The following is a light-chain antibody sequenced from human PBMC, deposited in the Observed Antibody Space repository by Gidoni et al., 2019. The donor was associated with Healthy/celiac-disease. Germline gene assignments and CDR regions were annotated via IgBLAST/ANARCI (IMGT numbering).Light chain of an antibody. Sequence: QSVLTQQPSASGTPGQRVTISCSASSPNIGSNTVNWYQQLPGTAPKLLIYSNNQRPSGVPDRFAGSKSGTSASLAISGLQSEDEDDYYWAAWDDSLNGPVFGGGTKLTVL. CDR3: AAWDDSLNGPV. CDR2: SNN. J-gene: IGLJ3*02. CDR1: SPNIGSNT. V-gene: IGLV1-44*01.